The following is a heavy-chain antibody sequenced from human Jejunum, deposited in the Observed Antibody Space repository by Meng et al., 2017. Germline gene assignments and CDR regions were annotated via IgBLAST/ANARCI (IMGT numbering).Heavy chain of an antibody. J-gene: IGHJ2*01. CDR3: ARGGSSVAAWYFDL. Sequence: QVQLQESGPGLVQPAQPLSLTCPFSGGSITTDTNYWNWIRQPAGKGLEWIGRVFSSGSTNYNPSLRSRVSISVDTSKTQFSLKLTSVTAADTAVYYCARGGSSVAAWYFDLWGRGTLVTVSS. D-gene: IGHD3-16*01. CDR2: VFSSGST. CDR1: GGSITTDTNY. V-gene: IGHV4-61*02.